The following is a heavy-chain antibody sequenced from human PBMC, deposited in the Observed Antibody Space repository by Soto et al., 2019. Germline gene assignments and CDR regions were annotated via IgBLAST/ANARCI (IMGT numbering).Heavy chain of an antibody. J-gene: IGHJ4*02. CDR2: ISGTGGVT. D-gene: IGHD6-13*01. CDR1: GFTFGTYA. CDR3: AKGIAEGYFDY. V-gene: IGHV3-23*01. Sequence: LRLSCAASGFTFGTYAMTWVRQAPGKGLEWVLTISGTGGVTYYADSVKGRFTISRDNSKNTLYLQMNSLRAEDTAVYYCAKGIAEGYFDYWGQGTLVTVSS.